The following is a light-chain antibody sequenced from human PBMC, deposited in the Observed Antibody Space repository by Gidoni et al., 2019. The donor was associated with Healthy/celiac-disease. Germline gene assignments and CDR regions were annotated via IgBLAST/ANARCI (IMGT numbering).Light chain of an antibody. Sequence: EIVMTQSPATLSVSPGERATLSCRASQSVNSNLAWYQQKPGQVPRLLIYGASTRATGIPARFSGSGSGTEFTLTISSLQSEDFAVYYCQQYNNWPPATFGQGTKLEIK. CDR2: GAS. CDR3: QQYNNWPPAT. V-gene: IGKV3-15*01. J-gene: IGKJ2*01. CDR1: QSVNSN.